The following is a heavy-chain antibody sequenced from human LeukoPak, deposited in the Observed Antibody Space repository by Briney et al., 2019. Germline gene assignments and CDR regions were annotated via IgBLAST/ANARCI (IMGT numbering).Heavy chain of an antibody. D-gene: IGHD1-7*01. Sequence: GGSLRLSCAASGFTFSTYWMSWVRQAPGKGLEWVANINEDGGEEYYVDSVKGRFTISRDNARNSLHLQMNSLRAEDTAVYYCARDPDIGTTDYWGQGTLVTVSS. CDR1: GFTFSTYW. V-gene: IGHV3-7*01. J-gene: IGHJ4*02. CDR2: INEDGGEE. CDR3: ARDPDIGTTDY.